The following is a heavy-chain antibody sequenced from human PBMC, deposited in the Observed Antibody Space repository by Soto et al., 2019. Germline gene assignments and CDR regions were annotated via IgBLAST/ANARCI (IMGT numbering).Heavy chain of an antibody. Sequence: XGSLRLSCAASGVTFSSYAMSWVRQAPGKGLEWVSAISGSGGSTYYADSVKGRFTISRDNSKNTLYLQMNSLRAEDTAVYYCAKDAAVRITMVRGVRGWFDHWGQGTLVTVSS. J-gene: IGHJ5*02. CDR1: GVTFSSYA. V-gene: IGHV3-23*01. CDR3: AKDAAVRITMVRGVRGWFDH. D-gene: IGHD3-10*01. CDR2: ISGSGGST.